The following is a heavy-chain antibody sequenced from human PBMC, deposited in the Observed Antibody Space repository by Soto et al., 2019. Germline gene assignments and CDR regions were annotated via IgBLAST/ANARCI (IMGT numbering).Heavy chain of an antibody. CDR2: ISFDGSNK. Sequence: QVQLVESGGGVVQPGRSLRLSCAASGFTFSSFGMHWVRQAPGKGLEWVAVISFDGSNKYYADSVKGRFTISRDNSKNTLSLQMNSLKAEDTAVYYXXXXXXKYSNNWPAYYG. V-gene: IGHV3-30*03. CDR1: GFTFSSFG. D-gene: IGHD1-1*01. J-gene: IGHJ6*01. CDR3: XXXXXKYSNNWPAYYG.